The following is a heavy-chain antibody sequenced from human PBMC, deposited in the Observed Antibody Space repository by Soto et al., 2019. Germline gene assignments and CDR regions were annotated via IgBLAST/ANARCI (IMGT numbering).Heavy chain of an antibody. J-gene: IGHJ3*02. CDR2: ISSSSSII. D-gene: IGHD3-16*01. V-gene: IGHV3-48*01. CDR1: GFTFSSYS. CDR3: ARENPTRGGGAFDI. Sequence: EVQLVESGGGLVQPGGSLRLSCAASGFTFSSYSMNWVRQAPGKGLEWVSNISSSSSIIYYADSVKGRFTISRHNAKNSLYLQMNSLRAEDTAVYYCARENPTRGGGAFDIWGQGTMVTVSS.